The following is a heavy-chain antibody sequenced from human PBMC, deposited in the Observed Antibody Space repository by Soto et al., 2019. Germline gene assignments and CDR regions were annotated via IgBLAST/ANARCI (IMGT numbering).Heavy chain of an antibody. CDR3: ARDNSAANGVLDH. J-gene: IGHJ4*02. CDR2: INPSARSA. V-gene: IGHV1-46*04. CDR1: GDTFTSYY. D-gene: IGHD1-1*01. Sequence: QVQLVQSGAEVKRPGASVKVSCKAPGDTFTSYYLNWVRQAPGQGLEWVGMINPSARSASYAQKLRGRLTMDRDTSTTTVYMELSRLTFEDTAVYFCARDNSAANGVLDHWGQGTLVTVSS.